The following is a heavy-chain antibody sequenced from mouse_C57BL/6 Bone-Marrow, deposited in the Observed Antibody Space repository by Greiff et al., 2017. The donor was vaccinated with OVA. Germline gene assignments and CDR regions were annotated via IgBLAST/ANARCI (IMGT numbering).Heavy chain of an antibody. D-gene: IGHD2-5*01. Sequence: EVQRVESGEGLVKPGGSLKLSCAASGFTFSSYVMSWVRQTPEKRLEWVAYISSGGDYIYYADTVKGRFTISRDNARNTLYLQMSSLKSEDTAMYYCTRDTSNYDFAYWGQGTLVTVSA. J-gene: IGHJ3*01. CDR1: GFTFSSYV. V-gene: IGHV5-9-1*02. CDR3: TRDTSNYDFAY. CDR2: ISSGGDYI.